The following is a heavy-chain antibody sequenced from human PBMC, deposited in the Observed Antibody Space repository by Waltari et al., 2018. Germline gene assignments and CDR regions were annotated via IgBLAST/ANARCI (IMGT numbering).Heavy chain of an antibody. V-gene: IGHV4-34*01. D-gene: IGHD2-15*01. Sequence: VRLDQWGPELVEPWETLSLTCAVYEGSFSAFFWSWVRQAPGKGLEWIGEINHGVKTDYNPSLKSRLFMSVDPSKNQFSLMLSSVTAADTAVYYCVRSHCIGDSCFRYFDSWGQGTLVTVSS. CDR2: INHGVKT. J-gene: IGHJ4*02. CDR1: EGSFSAFF. CDR3: VRSHCIGDSCFRYFDS.